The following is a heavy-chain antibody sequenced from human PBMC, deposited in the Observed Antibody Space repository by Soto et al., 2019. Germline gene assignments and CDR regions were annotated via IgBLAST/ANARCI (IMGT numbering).Heavy chain of an antibody. CDR3: VRGGNYVWGSYQD. D-gene: IGHD3-16*02. CDR2: INGDGSIT. Sequence: EVQLVESGGGLGQPGGSLRLSCAASGFTFRNYWMYWVRQAPGKGLVWVSHINGDGSITAYAVSVRGRFTISRDDAKNTLFLQMNSLRPEDTAVYYCVRGGNYVWGSYQDWGQGTLVTVSS. J-gene: IGHJ4*02. CDR1: GFTFRNYW. V-gene: IGHV3-74*01.